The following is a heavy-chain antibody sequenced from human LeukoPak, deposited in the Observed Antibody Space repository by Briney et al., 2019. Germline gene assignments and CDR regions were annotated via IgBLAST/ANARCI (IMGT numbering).Heavy chain of an antibody. CDR1: GYTFADYF. Sequence: ASVKVSCKASGYTFADYFIQWVRQAPGQGLEWVGRINCNSGGTEYAQKFQGRVTMTRDTSINTAYVEVSSLKSDDTAVYYCARVGSSWRYFDYWGQGTLVTVSS. CDR3: ARVGSSWRYFDY. CDR2: INCNSGGT. V-gene: IGHV1-2*06. D-gene: IGHD6-13*01. J-gene: IGHJ4*02.